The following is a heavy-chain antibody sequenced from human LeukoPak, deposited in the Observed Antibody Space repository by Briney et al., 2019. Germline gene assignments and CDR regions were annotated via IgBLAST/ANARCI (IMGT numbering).Heavy chain of an antibody. J-gene: IGHJ4*02. CDR1: GFTVSSNY. CDR2: IYSGDST. V-gene: IGHV3-53*01. D-gene: IGHD5-18*01. Sequence: GGSLGLSCAASGFTVSSNYMSWVRQAPGKGLGWVSVIYSGDSTYYADSVKGRFTISRDNSKNTLYLQMNSLRAEDTAVYYCARESPRGYSYGYSFDYWGQGTLVTVSS. CDR3: ARESPRGYSYGYSFDY.